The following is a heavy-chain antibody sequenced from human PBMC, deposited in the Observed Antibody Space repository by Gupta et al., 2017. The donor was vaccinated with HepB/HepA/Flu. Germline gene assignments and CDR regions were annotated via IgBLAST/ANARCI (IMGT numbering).Heavy chain of an antibody. CDR2: ISAYYGDT. D-gene: IGHD3-10*01. Sequence: QVQMVQSGAEVKKPGASVKVSCKASGYTFTTYGISWLRQAPGQGLEWMGGISAYYGDTKYAQKFQGRVTLTRDTSTNTAYMELRSLESDDTAMYFCVRESEEVIGFITFHDGGQGTLVTVSS. CDR3: VRESEEVIGFITFHD. CDR1: GYTFTTYG. V-gene: IGHV1-18*01. J-gene: IGHJ4*02.